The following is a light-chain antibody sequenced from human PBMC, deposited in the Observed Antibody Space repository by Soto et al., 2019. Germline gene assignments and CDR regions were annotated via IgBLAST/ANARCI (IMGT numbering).Light chain of an antibody. J-gene: IGKJ4*01. CDR1: QILLHSDGDNY. V-gene: IGKV2-28*01. Sequence: DVVMTQSPLSLPVTPGEPASISCKSSQILLHSDGDNYLEWYVQKAGQSPQLLIYLVSHRASGVPDRLSGSGSGTDFTLKISTVEAEDVGVYYCAQALQTVTFGGGTKVDIK. CDR2: LVS. CDR3: AQALQTVT.